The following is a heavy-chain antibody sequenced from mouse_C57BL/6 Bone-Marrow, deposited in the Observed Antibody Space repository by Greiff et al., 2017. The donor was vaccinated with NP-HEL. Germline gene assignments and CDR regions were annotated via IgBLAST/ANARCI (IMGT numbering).Heavy chain of an antibody. CDR1: GYTFTSYW. CDR3: ARDDGYYVWAMDY. V-gene: IGHV1-69*01. Sequence: QVQLKESGAELVMPGASVKLSCKASGYTFTSYWMHWVKQRPGQGLEWIGEIDPSDSYTNYNQKFKGKSTLTVDKSSSTAYMQLSSLTSEDSAVYYCARDDGYYVWAMDYWGQGTSVTVSS. J-gene: IGHJ4*01. CDR2: IDPSDSYT. D-gene: IGHD2-3*01.